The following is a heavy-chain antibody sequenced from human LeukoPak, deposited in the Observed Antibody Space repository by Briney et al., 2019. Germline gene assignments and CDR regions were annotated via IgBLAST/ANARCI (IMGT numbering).Heavy chain of an antibody. D-gene: IGHD3-22*01. CDR3: ARGRLGSVVFEGYYYFMDV. CDR1: GGSFNDYF. Sequence: SETLSLTCALYGGSFNDYFWTWIRQPPGKGLEWIGGVYNGGSTNHNPSLKSRVIISVDTSKNQFSLRLSSVTAADTAVYYCARGRLGSVVFEGYYYFMDVWGKGTTVTASS. V-gene: IGHV4-34*01. J-gene: IGHJ6*03. CDR2: VYNGGST.